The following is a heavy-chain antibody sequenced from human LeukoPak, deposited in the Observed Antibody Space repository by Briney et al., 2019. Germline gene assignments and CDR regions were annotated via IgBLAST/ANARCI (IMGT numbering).Heavy chain of an antibody. CDR1: GFTFGDYA. V-gene: IGHV3-49*04. CDR3: TRDSRFLEWLPIPYYFDY. Sequence: GGSLRLSCTASGFTFGDYAMSWVRQAPGKGLEWVGFIRSKAYGGTTEYAASVKGRFTISRDDSKSIAYLQMNSLKTEDTAVYYCTRDSRFLEWLPIPYYFDYWGQGTLVTVSS. J-gene: IGHJ4*02. CDR2: IRSKAYGGTT. D-gene: IGHD3-3*01.